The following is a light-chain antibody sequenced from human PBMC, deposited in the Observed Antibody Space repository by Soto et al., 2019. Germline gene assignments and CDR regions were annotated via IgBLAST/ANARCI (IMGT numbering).Light chain of an antibody. CDR2: KNN. CDR3: QSYDNILSGPL. J-gene: IGLJ3*02. Sequence: QSVLTQPPSVSGAPGQTITMSCTGSGSNVGASYDVHWYQVLPGAGPRLLIYKNNNRPSGVPDRSSGSKSGTSASLAITGLRAEDEADYYCQSYDNILSGPLFGGGTKVTVL. V-gene: IGLV1-40*01. CDR1: GSNVGASYD.